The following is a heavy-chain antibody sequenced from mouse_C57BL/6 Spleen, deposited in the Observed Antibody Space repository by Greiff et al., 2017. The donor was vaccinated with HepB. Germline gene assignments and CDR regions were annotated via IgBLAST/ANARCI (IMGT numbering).Heavy chain of an antibody. CDR2: IHPNSGST. CDR1: GYTFTSYW. Sequence: QVQLKQPGAELVKPGASVKLSCKASGYTFTSYWMHWVKQRPGQGLEWIGMIHPNSGSTNYNEKFKSKATLTVDKTSSTAYMQRSSLTSEDSAVYYCARDGYGSKKAWFAYWGQGTLVTVSA. CDR3: ARDGYGSKKAWFAY. D-gene: IGHD1-1*01. J-gene: IGHJ3*01. V-gene: IGHV1-64*01.